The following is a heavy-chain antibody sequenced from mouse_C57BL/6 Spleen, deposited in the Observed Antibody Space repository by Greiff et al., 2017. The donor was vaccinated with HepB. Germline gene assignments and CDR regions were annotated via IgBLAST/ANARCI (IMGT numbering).Heavy chain of an antibody. Sequence: QLQQSGPDLPKPGAFPKISCKASGYTFTDYYMNWVKQSHGKSLEWIGDINPNNGGTSYNQKFKGKATLTVDKSSSTAYMELRSLTSEDSAVYYCARRQLRLGSWFAYWGQGTLVTVSA. D-gene: IGHD3-2*02. J-gene: IGHJ3*01. V-gene: IGHV1-26*01. CDR1: GYTFTDYY. CDR2: INPNNGGT. CDR3: ARRQLRLGSWFAY.